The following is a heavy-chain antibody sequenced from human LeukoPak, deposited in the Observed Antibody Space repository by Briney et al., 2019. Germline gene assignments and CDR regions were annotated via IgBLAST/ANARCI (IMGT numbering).Heavy chain of an antibody. V-gene: IGHV3-23*01. D-gene: IGHD3-10*01. CDR1: GFTFSSYA. Sequence: GGSLRLSCVASGFTFSSYAMSWVRQAPGKGLEWVSSFSGSGGSIYYADSVKGRFTISRDNSKNTLYLQMTSMRAEDTAVYYCARRRGVTFGDFDYWGQGTLVTVSS. CDR3: ARRRGVTFGDFDY. CDR2: FSGSGGSI. J-gene: IGHJ4*02.